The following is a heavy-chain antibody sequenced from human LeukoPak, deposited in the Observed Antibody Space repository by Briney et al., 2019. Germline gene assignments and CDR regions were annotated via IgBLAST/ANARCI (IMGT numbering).Heavy chain of an antibody. J-gene: IGHJ4*02. CDR2: ISGSDGST. Sequence: GGSLRLSCAASGFTFSNYDMSWVRQAPGEGLEWVSGISGSDGSTYYADSVKGRFTISRDNSKNTLYLQMNSLRAEDMAVYYCAKDGGQGADYWGQGTLVSVSS. D-gene: IGHD3-16*01. CDR1: GFTFSNYD. V-gene: IGHV3-23*01. CDR3: AKDGGQGADY.